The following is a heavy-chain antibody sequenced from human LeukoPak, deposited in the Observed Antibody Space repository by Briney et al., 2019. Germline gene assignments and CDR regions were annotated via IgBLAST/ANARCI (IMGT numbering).Heavy chain of an antibody. J-gene: IGHJ3*02. CDR2: INPKSGGT. CDR3: ARGPRITIFGVVMANDAFDI. CDR1: EGTFSSYA. D-gene: IGHD3-3*01. Sequence: GSSVKVTCKASEGTFSSYAISWVRQAPEQGLEWMGWINPKSGGTVYAQKFQGRVTMTRDTSSSTAYMELSRLRFDDTVVYYCARGPRITIFGVVMANDAFDIWGQGTMVTVSS. V-gene: IGHV1-2*02.